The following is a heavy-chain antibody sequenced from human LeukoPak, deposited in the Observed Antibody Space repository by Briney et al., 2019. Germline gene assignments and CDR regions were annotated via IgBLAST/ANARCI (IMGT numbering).Heavy chain of an antibody. CDR1: GYTLTAYY. Sequence: ASVKISCKASGYTLTAYYLHWVRQAHGQGLEWMGRINPNSGGTTYAQKFQGRVTMTRDTSIGTAYMELSSLRSDDTAVYYCARPYYESSGLYVDAFDIWGQGTTVTVSS. V-gene: IGHV1-2*06. D-gene: IGHD3-22*01. CDR3: ARPYYESSGLYVDAFDI. J-gene: IGHJ3*02. CDR2: INPNSGGT.